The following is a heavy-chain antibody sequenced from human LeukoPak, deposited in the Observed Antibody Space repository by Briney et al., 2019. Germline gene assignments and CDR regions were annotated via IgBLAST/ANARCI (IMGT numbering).Heavy chain of an antibody. CDR1: SGSISSYY. Sequence: SETLSLTCTVSSGSISSYYWSWIRQPPGKGLEWIGYIYYSGSTNYNPSLKSRVTISVDTSKNQFSLKLSSVTAADTAVYYCASGMATNIFDYWGQGTLVTVSS. CDR3: ASGMATNIFDY. V-gene: IGHV4-59*01. CDR2: IYYSGST. J-gene: IGHJ4*02. D-gene: IGHD5-24*01.